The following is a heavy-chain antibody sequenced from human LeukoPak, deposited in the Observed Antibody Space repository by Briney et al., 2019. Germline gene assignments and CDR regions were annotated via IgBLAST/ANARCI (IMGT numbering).Heavy chain of an antibody. Sequence: ASVKVSCKASGGTFSSYAISWVRQAPRQGLEWMGGIIPIFGTANYAQKFQGRVTITTDESTSTAYMELSSLRSEDTAVYYCARMRLGELSFDYWGQGTLVTVSS. D-gene: IGHD3-16*02. J-gene: IGHJ4*02. V-gene: IGHV1-69*05. CDR3: ARMRLGELSFDY. CDR2: IIPIFGTA. CDR1: GGTFSSYA.